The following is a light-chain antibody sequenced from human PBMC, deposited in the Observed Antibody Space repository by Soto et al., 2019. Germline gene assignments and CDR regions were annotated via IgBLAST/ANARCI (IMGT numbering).Light chain of an antibody. Sequence: EMLLTQSPGTLSLSPGERPTLSCTASQSVNSIYLAWYQQKPGQAPRLLIYGASSRATGIPDRFSGSGSGTDFTLTISRLEPEDFALYYCQQYGGSPRTFGQGTKVDIK. CDR3: QQYGGSPRT. J-gene: IGKJ1*01. CDR2: GAS. V-gene: IGKV3-20*01. CDR1: QSVNSIY.